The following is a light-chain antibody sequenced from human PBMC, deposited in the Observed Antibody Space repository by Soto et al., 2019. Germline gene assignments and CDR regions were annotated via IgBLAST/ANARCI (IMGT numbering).Light chain of an antibody. V-gene: IGKV3-15*01. CDR1: QSVSSS. CDR2: GAS. Sequence: EMVMTQSPATLSMSPGERATLSRRASQSVSSSLAWYQQKPGQAPRLLIYGASTRATGIPARFSGSGSGTEFTLTIRSLEFEDYAVYYCQQYNNWWTFGQGTKVDIK. CDR3: QQYNNWWT. J-gene: IGKJ1*01.